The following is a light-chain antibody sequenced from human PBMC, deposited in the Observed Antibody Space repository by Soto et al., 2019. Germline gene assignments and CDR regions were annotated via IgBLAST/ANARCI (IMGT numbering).Light chain of an antibody. J-gene: IGKJ1*01. CDR2: DAS. Sequence: IEVTQSPSSLAASLGDRVTITCRASQTIGTYVNWYRQKSGAAPELLIYDASTLQSGVPSRFRGGASGTDFTLTISSLQLDDFATYYCQQSYSTPLTFGHGTKVEIK. CDR1: QTIGTY. CDR3: QQSYSTPLT. V-gene: IGKV1-39*01.